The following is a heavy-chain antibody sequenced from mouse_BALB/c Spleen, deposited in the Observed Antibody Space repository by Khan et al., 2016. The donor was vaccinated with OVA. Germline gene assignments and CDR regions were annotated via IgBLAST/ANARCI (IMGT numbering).Heavy chain of an antibody. CDR3: ARVYGGDFDY. CDR2: LSYSGNT. V-gene: IGHV3-2*02. D-gene: IGHD2-10*02. CDR1: GYSITSDYA. J-gene: IGHJ2*01. Sequence: EVQLQESGPGLVKPSQSLSLTCTVTGYSITSDYAWNWIRQFPENKLEWMGFLSYSGNTKYNPSLKSRISVTRDTSKNQFFLQLNSVTTEDTATYYCARVYGGDFDYWGQGTTLTVSS.